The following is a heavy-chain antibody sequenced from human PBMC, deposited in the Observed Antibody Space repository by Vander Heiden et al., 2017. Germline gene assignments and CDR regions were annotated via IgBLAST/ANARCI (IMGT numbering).Heavy chain of an antibody. CDR2: ISSSSSYI. V-gene: IGHV3-21*01. D-gene: IGHD3-16*01. J-gene: IGHJ6*02. CDR3: ARDMVTADGLWGYGMDV. Sequence: EVQLVESGGGLVKPGGSLRLSRAASGFTFSSYSMNWVLQAPGKGLEWVSSISSSSSYIYYADSVKGRFTISRDNAKNSLYLQMNSLRAEDTAVYYCARDMVTADGLWGYGMDVWGQGTTVTVSS. CDR1: GFTFSSYS.